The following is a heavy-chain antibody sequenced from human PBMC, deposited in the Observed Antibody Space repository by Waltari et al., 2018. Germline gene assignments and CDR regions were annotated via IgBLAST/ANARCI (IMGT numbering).Heavy chain of an antibody. CDR1: GGSISSTNW. V-gene: IGHV4-4*02. CDR3: ARARYFGSLFAWFDP. D-gene: IGHD1-20*01. Sequence: QVQLQESGPGLVKPSGTLSLTCAVSGGSISSTNWWTWVRQPPGKGLEWIGEIAHPGSTDYNWSLKSRVTISVDNSKNQFSLKLKSVTAADTAVYYCARARYFGSLFAWFDPWGQGTLVNVSS. J-gene: IGHJ5*02. CDR2: IAHPGST.